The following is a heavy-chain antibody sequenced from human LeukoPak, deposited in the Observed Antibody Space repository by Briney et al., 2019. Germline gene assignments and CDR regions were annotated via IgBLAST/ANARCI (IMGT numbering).Heavy chain of an antibody. Sequence: SETLSLTCTVSGGSISSYYWSWIRQPPGKGLEWIGYIYYSGSTNYNPSLKSRVTISVDTSKNQFSLKLSSVTAADTAVYYCARGGLVDFWSGYYDYWGQGTLVTVSS. D-gene: IGHD3-3*01. J-gene: IGHJ4*02. CDR1: GGSISSYY. CDR3: ARGGLVDFWSGYYDY. V-gene: IGHV4-59*01. CDR2: IYYSGST.